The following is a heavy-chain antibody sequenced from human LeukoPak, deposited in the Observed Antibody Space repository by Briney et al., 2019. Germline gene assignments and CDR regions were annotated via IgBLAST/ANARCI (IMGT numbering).Heavy chain of an antibody. CDR1: GFTFGKYW. J-gene: IGHJ4*02. V-gene: IGHV3-74*01. CDR3: ATKQWLAPPPDS. CDR2: INTDGTVT. D-gene: IGHD6-19*01. Sequence: PGGSLRLSCAASGFTFGKYWVLWVRQAPGKGLESASRINTDGTVTTYADSVKGRFTVSRDNADNTMFLQMNSVGDEDTAVYYCATKQWLAPPPDSWGQGTPVTVSS.